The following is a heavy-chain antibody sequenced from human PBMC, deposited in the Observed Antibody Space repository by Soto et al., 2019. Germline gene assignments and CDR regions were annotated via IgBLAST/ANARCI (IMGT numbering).Heavy chain of an antibody. J-gene: IGHJ4*02. Sequence: GGSLRLSCAASGFTFTRYSMNWVRQAPGKGLEWVSSISSTTNYIYYGDSMKGRFTISRDNAKNSLYLEMNSLRAEDTAVYYCPRESEDLTSNFDYWGQGTLVTVSS. CDR3: PRESEDLTSNFDY. V-gene: IGHV3-21*06. CDR1: GFTFTRYS. CDR2: ISSTTNYI.